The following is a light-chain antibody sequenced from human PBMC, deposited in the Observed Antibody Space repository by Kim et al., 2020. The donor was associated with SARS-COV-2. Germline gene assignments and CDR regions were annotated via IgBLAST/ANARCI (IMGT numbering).Light chain of an antibody. J-gene: IGLJ2*01. CDR2: RND. CDR3: VTWDDSLSGFVI. CDR1: TSNIGSNY. V-gene: IGLV1-47*01. Sequence: QSVLTQPPSASGTPGQRVTISCSGSTSNIGSNYVYWYQHLPGTAPKVLIYRNDQRPSGVPDRFSGSKSGTSASLAISGLRPEDESDYYCVTWDDSLSGFVIFGGGTKLTVL.